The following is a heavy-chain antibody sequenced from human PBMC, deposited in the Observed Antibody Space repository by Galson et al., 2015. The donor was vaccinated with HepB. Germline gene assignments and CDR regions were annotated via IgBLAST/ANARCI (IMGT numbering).Heavy chain of an antibody. CDR3: ARRGIGSIAAAGRSSFYYYYYGMDV. Sequence: LSLTCTVSGGSISGYYWSWIRQPPGKGLEWIGYTYYSGSTNYNPSLKSRVTISVDTSKNQFSLKLSSVTAADTAVYYCARRGIGSIAAAGRSSFYYYYYGMDVWGQGTTVTVSS. J-gene: IGHJ6*02. CDR2: TYYSGST. V-gene: IGHV4-59*12. CDR1: GGSISGYY. D-gene: IGHD6-13*01.